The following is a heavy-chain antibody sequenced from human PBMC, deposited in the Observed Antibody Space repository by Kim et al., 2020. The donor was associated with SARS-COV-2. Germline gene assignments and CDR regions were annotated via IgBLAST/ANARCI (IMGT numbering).Heavy chain of an antibody. V-gene: IGHV3-11*03. CDR1: GFTFSDYY. CDR2: ISSSSSYT. Sequence: GGSLRLSCAASGFTFSDYYMSWIRQAPGKGLEWVSYISSSSSYTNYADSVKGRFTISRDNAKNSLYLQMNSLRAEDTAVYYCARRGYSYGYDWYFDLWGRGTLVTVSS. J-gene: IGHJ2*01. D-gene: IGHD5-18*01. CDR3: ARRGYSYGYDWYFDL.